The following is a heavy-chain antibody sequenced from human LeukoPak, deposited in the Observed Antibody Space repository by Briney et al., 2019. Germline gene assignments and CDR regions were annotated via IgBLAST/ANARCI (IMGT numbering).Heavy chain of an antibody. J-gene: IGHJ5*02. CDR3: ARGSYYYGSGSYYNKVPNWFDP. D-gene: IGHD3-10*01. Sequence: SETLCLTCTVSGVSISSYYWSWIRQPPGKGLEWIGYIYYSGSTNYNPSLKSRVTISVDTSKNRFSLKLSSVTAADTAVYYCARGSYYYGSGSYYNKVPNWFDPWGQGTLVSVSS. CDR1: GVSISSYY. V-gene: IGHV4-59*01. CDR2: IYYSGST.